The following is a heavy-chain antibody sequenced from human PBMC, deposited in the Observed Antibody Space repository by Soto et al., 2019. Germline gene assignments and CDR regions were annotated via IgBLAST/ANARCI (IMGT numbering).Heavy chain of an antibody. J-gene: IGHJ3*02. CDR1: GFTFNNYA. CDR3: AKPDLGYSYGCAFDI. CDR2: NSASGRHT. Sequence: GGSLRLSCAGSGFTFNNYAINWVRQAPGKGLEWVSGNSASGRHTFYADSVKGRFSVSRDNSKNTLYLQMNSLRAEDTAVYYCAKPDLGYSYGCAFDIWGQGIMVTVSS. D-gene: IGHD5-18*01. V-gene: IGHV3-23*01.